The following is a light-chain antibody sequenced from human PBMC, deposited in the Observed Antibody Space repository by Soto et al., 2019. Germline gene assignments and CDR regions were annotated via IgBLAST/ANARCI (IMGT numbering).Light chain of an antibody. CDR3: QQYDSYSYT. V-gene: IGKV1-5*01. Sequence: DIPMTQSPSTLSASVGDRVTITCRASQSISNWLAWYQQKPGKAPKLLISGASSLESGVPSRFSGSGSGTEFTLTISSLQPDDFAPYYCQQYDSYSYTFGQGTKLEIK. CDR1: QSISNW. J-gene: IGKJ2*01. CDR2: GAS.